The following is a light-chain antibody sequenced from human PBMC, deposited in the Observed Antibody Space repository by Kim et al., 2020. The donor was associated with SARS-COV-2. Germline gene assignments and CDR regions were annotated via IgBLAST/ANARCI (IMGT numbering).Light chain of an antibody. CDR3: QQYGSSPYS. V-gene: IGKV3-20*01. CDR2: EAF. CDR1: LSVGRRL. Sequence: LSPGERATLSCRASLSVGRRLLAWYQQIPGQAPRLLIYEAFKWVAGIPDRFSGSGSGTDFTLTISRPEPEDFAMYYCQQYGSSPYSFGQGTKLEI. J-gene: IGKJ2*03.